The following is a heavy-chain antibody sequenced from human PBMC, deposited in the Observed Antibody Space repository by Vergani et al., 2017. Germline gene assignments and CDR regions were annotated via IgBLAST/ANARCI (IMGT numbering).Heavy chain of an antibody. CDR1: GGSFSGYY. CDR2: INHSGST. CDR3: ARGDIVLVPAHNYYYYYGMDV. J-gene: IGHJ6*02. V-gene: IGHV4-34*01. Sequence: QVQLQQWGAGLLKPSETLSLTCAVYGGSFSGYYWSWIRQPPGKGLEWIGEINHSGSTNYNPSLKSRVTISVDTSKNQFSRKLSSVTAADTAVYYCARGDIVLVPAHNYYYYYGMDVWGQGTTVTVSS. D-gene: IGHD2-2*01.